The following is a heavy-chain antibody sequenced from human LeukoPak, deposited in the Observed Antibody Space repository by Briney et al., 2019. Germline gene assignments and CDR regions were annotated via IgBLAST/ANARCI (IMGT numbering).Heavy chain of an antibody. V-gene: IGHV4-39*07. Sequence: SETLSLTCTVSGGSISSSSYYWGWIRQPPGKGLEWIGSIYYSGSTYYNPSLKSRVTISVDTSRKQFFLRLSSVTAADTAVYYCARDLMYSSTWETFNWGQGTLVTVSS. CDR3: ARDLMYSSTWETFN. CDR1: GGSISSSSYY. CDR2: IYYSGST. J-gene: IGHJ4*02. D-gene: IGHD6-13*01.